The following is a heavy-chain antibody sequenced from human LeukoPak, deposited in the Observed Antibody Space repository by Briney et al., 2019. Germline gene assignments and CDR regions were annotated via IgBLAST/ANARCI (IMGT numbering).Heavy chain of an antibody. CDR1: GYTFTSYA. D-gene: IGHD4-17*01. Sequence: ASVKVSCKASGYTFTSYAMNWVRQAPGQGLEGMGWINTNTGNPTYAQGFTGRFVFSLDTSVSTAYLQISSLKAEDTAVYYCARGAFPHDYGDYDLVEWFDPWGQGTLVTVSS. CDR2: INTNTGNP. J-gene: IGHJ5*02. V-gene: IGHV7-4-1*02. CDR3: ARGAFPHDYGDYDLVEWFDP.